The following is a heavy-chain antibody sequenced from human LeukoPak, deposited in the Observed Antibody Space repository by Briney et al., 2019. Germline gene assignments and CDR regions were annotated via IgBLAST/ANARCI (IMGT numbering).Heavy chain of an antibody. J-gene: IGHJ4*02. D-gene: IGHD3-10*01. CDR2: FDLVDGGT. CDR3: ARVWGAMVRGNHGDY. Sequence: ASVKVSCKVSGYTLTELSMHWVRQAPGKGLEWMGGFDLVDGGTIYAQKLQGRVTMTTDTPTSTAYMELRSLRSDDTAVYYCARVWGAMVRGNHGDYWGQGTLVTVSS. V-gene: IGHV1-24*01. CDR1: GYTLTELS.